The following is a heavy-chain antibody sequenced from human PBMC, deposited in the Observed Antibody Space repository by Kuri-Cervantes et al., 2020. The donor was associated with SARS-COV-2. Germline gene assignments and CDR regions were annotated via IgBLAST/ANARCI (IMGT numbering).Heavy chain of an antibody. V-gene: IGHV3-30*02. CDR3: AKGCSSTSCYKVLYY. CDR2: IRYGGSNK. D-gene: IGHD2-2*02. CDR1: GFTFSSYG. J-gene: IGHJ4*02. Sequence: GESLKISCAASGFTFSSYGMHWVRQAPGKGLEWVAFIRYGGSNKYYADSVKGRFTISRDNSKNTLYLQMNSLRAEDTAVYYCAKGCSSTSCYKVLYYWGQGTLVTVSS.